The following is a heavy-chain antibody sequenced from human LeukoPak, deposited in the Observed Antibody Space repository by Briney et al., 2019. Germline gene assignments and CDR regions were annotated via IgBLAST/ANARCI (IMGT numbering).Heavy chain of an antibody. J-gene: IGHJ6*03. CDR3: ARDLQLFSTTSDYYYYMDV. D-gene: IGHD1-26*01. V-gene: IGHV3-7*01. CDR1: GFTFSSYW. Sequence: PGGSLRLSCAASGFTFSSYWMSWVRQAPGKGLEWVANIKQDGSEKYYVDSVKGRFTISRDNAKNSLYLQMNSLRAEDTAVYYCARDLQLFSTTSDYYYYMDVWGKGTRSPSP. CDR2: IKQDGSEK.